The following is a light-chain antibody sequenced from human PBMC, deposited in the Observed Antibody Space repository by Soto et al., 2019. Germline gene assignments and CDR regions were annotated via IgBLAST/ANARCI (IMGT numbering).Light chain of an antibody. V-gene: IGLV1-40*01. CDR3: QSYDSSLSGFYV. CDR2: GNS. Sequence: QLVLTQPPSVSGAPGQRVTISCTGGSSNIGAGYDVHWYQQLPGTAPKLLIYGNSNRPSGVPDRFSGSKSGTSASLAITGLQAEDEADYYCQSYDSSLSGFYVFGTGTKLTVL. CDR1: SSNIGAGYD. J-gene: IGLJ1*01.